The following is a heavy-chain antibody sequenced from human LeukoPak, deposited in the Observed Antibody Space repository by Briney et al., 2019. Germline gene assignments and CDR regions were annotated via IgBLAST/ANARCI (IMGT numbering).Heavy chain of an antibody. V-gene: IGHV1-69*04. CDR2: IIPILGIA. CDR1: GGTFSSYA. Sequence: GASVKVSCKASGGTFSSYAISWVRQAPGQGLEWMGRIIPILGIANYAQKSQGRVTITADKSTSTAYMELSSLRSEDTAVYYCARDRLDSGSYRWGQGTLVTVSS. D-gene: IGHD1-26*01. J-gene: IGHJ4*02. CDR3: ARDRLDSGSYR.